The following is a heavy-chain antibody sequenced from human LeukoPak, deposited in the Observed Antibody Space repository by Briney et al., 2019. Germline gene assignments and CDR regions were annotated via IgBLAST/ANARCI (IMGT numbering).Heavy chain of an antibody. J-gene: IGHJ3*02. Sequence: SVKVSCQASGGTFNRYSIHWVRQAPGQGLEWMGVIIPFFGTTNYAQKFQDRVTITADESTGTAYMDLRGLRSEDTAVYYCARDMIVGATAAFDIWGQGTMVTVS. V-gene: IGHV1-69*13. CDR3: ARDMIVGATAAFDI. CDR1: GGTFNRYS. D-gene: IGHD1-26*01. CDR2: IIPFFGTT.